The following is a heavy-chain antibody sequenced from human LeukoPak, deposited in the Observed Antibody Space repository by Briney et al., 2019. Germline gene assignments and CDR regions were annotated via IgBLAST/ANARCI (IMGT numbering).Heavy chain of an antibody. D-gene: IGHD6-13*01. CDR3: ARGRGYSSSWAAFDI. Sequence: GGSLRLSCAASGFTFSSYSMNWVRQAPGKGLEWVSYISSSSSYIYYADSVKGRFTISRDNAKNSLYLQMNSLRAEDTAVYYCARGRGYSSSWAAFDIWGQGTMVTVSS. J-gene: IGHJ3*02. CDR2: ISSSSSYI. V-gene: IGHV3-21*05. CDR1: GFTFSSYS.